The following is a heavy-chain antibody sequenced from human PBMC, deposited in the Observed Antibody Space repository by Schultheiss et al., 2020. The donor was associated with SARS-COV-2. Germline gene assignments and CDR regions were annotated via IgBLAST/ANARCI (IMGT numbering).Heavy chain of an antibody. CDR3: ARDVGDYGPYYYYGMDV. V-gene: IGHV3-11*04. J-gene: IGHJ6*02. CDR2: ISSSGSTI. CDR1: GFTFSDHY. Sequence: GGSLRLSCAASGFTFSDHYMSWIRQAPGKGLEWVSYISSSGSTIYYADSVKGRFTISRDNAKNSLYLQMNSLRAEDTAVYYCARDVGDYGPYYYYGMDVWGQGTTVTVSS. D-gene: IGHD4-17*01.